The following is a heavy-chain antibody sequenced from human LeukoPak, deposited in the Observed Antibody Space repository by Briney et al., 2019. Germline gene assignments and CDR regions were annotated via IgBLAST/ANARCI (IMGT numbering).Heavy chain of an antibody. D-gene: IGHD6-13*01. J-gene: IGHJ3*02. CDR2: FYYRGST. CDR1: GASISSSSYY. CDR3: AGGIGAFDM. Sequence: SDSLSLACTVSGASISSSSYYWGWIRQPPGKGLEWIGSFYYRGSTYYTPSLKSRVTISVDTSKNQFSLKLSSVTAADTAVYYCAGGIGAFDMWGQGTMVTVSS. V-gene: IGHV4-39*01.